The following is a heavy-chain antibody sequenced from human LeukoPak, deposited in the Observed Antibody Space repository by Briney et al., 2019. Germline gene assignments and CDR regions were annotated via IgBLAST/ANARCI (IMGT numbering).Heavy chain of an antibody. D-gene: IGHD3-22*01. V-gene: IGHV1-2*02. CDR2: INPNSGGT. J-gene: IGHJ4*02. CDR3: AKGKTPYYYDSSGYDY. Sequence: GASVKVSCKASGYTFTGYYMHWVRQAPGQGLEWMGWINPNSGGTNYAQKFQGRVTMTRDTSINTAYMELSRLRSDDTAVYYCAKGKTPYYYDSSGYDYWGQGTLVTVSP. CDR1: GYTFTGYY.